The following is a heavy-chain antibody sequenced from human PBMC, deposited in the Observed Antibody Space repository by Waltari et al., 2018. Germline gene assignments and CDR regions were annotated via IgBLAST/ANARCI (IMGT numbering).Heavy chain of an antibody. J-gene: IGHJ4*02. CDR3: ARGSSSSFDS. V-gene: IGHV6-1*01. CDR1: GDSVPVNSAAA. Sequence: QVQLQQSGQGLVKPSQNLSLTCAVPGDSVPVNSAAAWNWIRQSPSCGLEWLGRTYYRSKWSNEYAVSVRSRITINPDTSKNHFSLHLNSVTPEDTAVYYCARGSSSSFDSWGQGILVTVSS. D-gene: IGHD6-13*01. CDR2: TYYRSKWSN.